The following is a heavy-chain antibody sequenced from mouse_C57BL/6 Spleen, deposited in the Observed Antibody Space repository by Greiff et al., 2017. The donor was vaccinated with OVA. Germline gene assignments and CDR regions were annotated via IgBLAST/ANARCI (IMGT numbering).Heavy chain of an antibody. V-gene: IGHV5-4*01. Sequence: EVKLMESGGGLVKPGGSLKLSCAASGFTFSSYAMSWVRQTPEKRLEWVATISDGGSYTYYPDNVQGRFTISRDNAKNNLYLQMSHLKSEDTAMYYCARDRGTTVVAPFDYWGQGTTLTVSS. CDR1: GFTFSSYA. CDR3: ARDRGTTVVAPFDY. J-gene: IGHJ2*01. CDR2: ISDGGSYT. D-gene: IGHD1-1*01.